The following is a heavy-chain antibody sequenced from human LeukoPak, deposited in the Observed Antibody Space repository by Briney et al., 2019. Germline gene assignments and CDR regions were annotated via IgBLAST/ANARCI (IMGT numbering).Heavy chain of an antibody. CDR2: ISSSSSSI. CDR1: GFTFSTYS. Sequence: GGSLRLSCAASGFTFSTYSMNWVRQAPGKGLEWVSYISSSSSSIYYADSVKGRFTISRDNAKNSLFLQMNSLRAEDTAVYYCVRSYYGMDVWGQGTTVSVSS. J-gene: IGHJ6*02. CDR3: VRSYYGMDV. V-gene: IGHV3-48*01.